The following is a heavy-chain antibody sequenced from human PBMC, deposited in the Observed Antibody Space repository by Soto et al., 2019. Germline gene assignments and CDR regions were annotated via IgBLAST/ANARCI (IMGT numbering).Heavy chain of an antibody. V-gene: IGHV5-51*01. J-gene: IGHJ6*02. Sequence: EVQLVQSGAEVKKPGESLKISCKGSGYSFTSYWIGWVRQMPGKGLEWMGIIYPGDSDTRYSPSFQGQVTISADKSISTAYLQWSSLKASDTAMYYCARRNLLSAKGDYYYGMDVWGQGTTVTVSS. CDR3: ARRNLLSAKGDYYYGMDV. CDR1: GYSFTSYW. CDR2: IYPGDSDT. D-gene: IGHD3-16*01.